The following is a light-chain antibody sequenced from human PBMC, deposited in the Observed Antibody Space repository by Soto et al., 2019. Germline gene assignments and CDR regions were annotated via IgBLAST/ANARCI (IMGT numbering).Light chain of an antibody. CDR2: DVS. V-gene: IGLV2-14*01. CDR3: SSYTSSSTSGI. J-gene: IGLJ2*01. Sequence: QSALTQPASVSGSPGQSITISCTGTSSDVGGYNYVSWYQQHPGKAPKLMIYDVSNRPSGVSNRFSGSKSGNTASLTISGLQAEDGADYYCSSYTSSSTSGIFGGGTKLTVL. CDR1: SSDVGGYNY.